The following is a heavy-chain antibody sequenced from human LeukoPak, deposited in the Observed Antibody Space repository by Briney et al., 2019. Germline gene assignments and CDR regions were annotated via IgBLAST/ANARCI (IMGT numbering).Heavy chain of an antibody. Sequence: HPGGSLRLSCAASGFTFSSYWMSWVRQAPGKGLEWVANIKQDGSEKYYVDSVKGRFTISRDNAKNSLYLQMNSLRAEDTAVYYCARDLEGGFYGMDVWGQGTTVTVSS. CDR1: GFTFSSYW. D-gene: IGHD1-1*01. CDR2: IKQDGSEK. V-gene: IGHV3-7*01. J-gene: IGHJ6*02. CDR3: ARDLEGGFYGMDV.